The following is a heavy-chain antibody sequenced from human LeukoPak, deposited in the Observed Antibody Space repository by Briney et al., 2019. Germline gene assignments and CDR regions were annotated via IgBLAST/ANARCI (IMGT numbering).Heavy chain of an antibody. CDR1: GFAFSSYE. D-gene: IGHD3-22*01. J-gene: IGHJ3*02. CDR2: ISGSGGST. Sequence: GGSLRLSCAASGFAFSSYEMNWVRQAPGKGLEWVSGISGSGGSTYYVDSVKGRFSISRDNSKNTVYLQTNSLRAEDTAVYYCAKDAWATNYYDSSGYFDAVDIWGQGTMVTVSS. CDR3: AKDAWATNYYDSSGYFDAVDI. V-gene: IGHV3-23*01.